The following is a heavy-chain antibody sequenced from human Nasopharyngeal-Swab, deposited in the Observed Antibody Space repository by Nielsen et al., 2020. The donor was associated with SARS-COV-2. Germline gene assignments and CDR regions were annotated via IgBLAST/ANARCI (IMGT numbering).Heavy chain of an antibody. J-gene: IGHJ6*03. D-gene: IGHD2-2*01. CDR3: ARDLSPQYCSSTSCYAGYYYYYMDV. CDR1: GYTFTSYA. CDR2: INTNTGNP. V-gene: IGHV7-4-1*02. Sequence: ASVKVSCKASGYTFTSYAMNWVRQAPGQGLEWMGWINTNTGNPTYAQGFTGRFVFSLDTSVSTAYLQISSLKAEDTAVYYCARDLSPQYCSSTSCYAGYYYYYMDVWGKGTTVTVSS.